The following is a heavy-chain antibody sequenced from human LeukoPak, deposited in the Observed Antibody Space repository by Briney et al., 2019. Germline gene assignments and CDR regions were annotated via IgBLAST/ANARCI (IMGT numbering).Heavy chain of an antibody. CDR3: ARERIAAAGTLIWFDP. CDR2: IYYSGSI. CDR1: GYSISSSNW. V-gene: IGHV4-28*03. Sequence: SETLSLTCAVSGYSISSSNWWGWIRQPPGKGLEWIGYIYYSGSIYYNPSLKSRVTMSVDTSKNQFSLKLSSVTAADTAVYYCARERIAAAGTLIWFDPWGQGTLVTVSS. D-gene: IGHD6-13*01. J-gene: IGHJ5*02.